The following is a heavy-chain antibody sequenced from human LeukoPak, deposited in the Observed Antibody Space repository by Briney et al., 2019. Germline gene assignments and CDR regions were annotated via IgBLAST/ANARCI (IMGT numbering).Heavy chain of an antibody. D-gene: IGHD7-27*01. CDR1: GGSIYNGGYS. V-gene: IGHV4-39*07. Sequence: SETLSLTCTVSGGSIYNGGYSWNWIRQPPGMGLEWIGSIYHSGSTYYNPSLKSRVTISVDTSKNQFSLKLSSVTAADTAVYYCASSPQSRYYFDYWGQGTLVTVSS. CDR3: ASSPQSRYYFDY. CDR2: IYHSGST. J-gene: IGHJ4*02.